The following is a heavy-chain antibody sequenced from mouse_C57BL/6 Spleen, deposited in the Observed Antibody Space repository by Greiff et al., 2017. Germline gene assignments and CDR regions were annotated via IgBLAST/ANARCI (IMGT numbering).Heavy chain of an antibody. J-gene: IGHJ2*01. CDR3: ARRKDYDYDGDYFDY. CDR2: IYPGSGST. V-gene: IGHV1-55*01. D-gene: IGHD2-4*01. CDR1: GYTFTSYW. Sequence: QVQLQQPGAELVKPGASVKISCKASGYTFTSYWITWVKQRPGQGLEWIGDIYPGSGSTNYNEKFKSKATLTVDTSSSTAYMQLSSLTSEDSAVYYCARRKDYDYDGDYFDYWGQGTTLTVSS.